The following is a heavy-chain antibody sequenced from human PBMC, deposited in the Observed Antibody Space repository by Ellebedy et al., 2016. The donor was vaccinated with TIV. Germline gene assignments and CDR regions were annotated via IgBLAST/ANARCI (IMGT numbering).Heavy chain of an antibody. D-gene: IGHD2-21*01. V-gene: IGHV3-74*03. J-gene: IGHJ4*02. CDR3: AREVGGGGAY. CDR2: INNDGSDT. CDR1: GLTFSSSW. Sequence: GGSLRLSXVVSGLTFSSSWMHWVRQAPGKGLVWVSRINNDGSDTKYADYVQGRFTISRDNAKNTLYLQMNSLRGEDTAVYYCAREVGGGGAYWGQGTLVTVSS.